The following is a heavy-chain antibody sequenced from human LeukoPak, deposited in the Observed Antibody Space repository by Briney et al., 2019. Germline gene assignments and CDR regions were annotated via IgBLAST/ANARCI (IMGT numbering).Heavy chain of an antibody. CDR3: ARGRGY. CDR1: GGSFSGYY. J-gene: IGHJ4*02. V-gene: IGHV4-34*01. Sequence: SETLSLTCAVYGGSFSGYYWSWIRQPPGKGLEWIGEINHSGSTNYNPSLKSRVTISVDTSKNQFSLKLSSVTAADTAVYYCARGRGYWGQGTLVTVSS. CDR2: INHSGST. D-gene: IGHD3-10*01.